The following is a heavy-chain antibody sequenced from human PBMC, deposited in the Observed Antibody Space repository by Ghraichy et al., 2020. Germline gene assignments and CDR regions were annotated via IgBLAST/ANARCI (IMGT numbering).Heavy chain of an antibody. CDR3: ARDFVAAAATAFDI. CDR2: ISAYDGNT. V-gene: IGHV1-18*04. Sequence: ASVKVSCKASGYTFTSNGITWVRQAPGQGLEWMGWISAYDGNTNYAQRFQGRVTMTTDTSTSTAYMDLRSLRSDDTAVYYCARDFVAAAATAFDIWGQGTMVTVSS. CDR1: GYTFTSNG. D-gene: IGHD6-13*01. J-gene: IGHJ3*02.